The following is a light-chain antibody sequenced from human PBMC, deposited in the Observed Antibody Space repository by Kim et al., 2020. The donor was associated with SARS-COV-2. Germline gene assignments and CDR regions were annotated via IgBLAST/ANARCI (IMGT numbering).Light chain of an antibody. CDR2: ENN. Sequence: KPSPSSCTRSVASFPSIMVQWYQLHPCSAPTTVFYENNQRPSGVPDRFSGAIDSSSNSASLTISGLKTEDEADDYCQSYDSSNFWVFGGGTQLTVL. CDR1: VASFPSIM. J-gene: IGLJ3*02. V-gene: IGLV6-57*03. CDR3: QSYDSSNFWV.